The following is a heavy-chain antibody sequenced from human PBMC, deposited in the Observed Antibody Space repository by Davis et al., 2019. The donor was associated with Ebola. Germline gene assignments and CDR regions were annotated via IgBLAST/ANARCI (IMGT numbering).Heavy chain of an antibody. CDR1: GFTFSSYA. Sequence: GESLKISCAASGFTFSSYAMSWVRQAPGKGLEWVANIKQDGSEKYYVDSVKGRFTISRDNAKNSLYLQMNSLRAEDTAVYYCARESGPSFFDYWGQGTLVTVSS. J-gene: IGHJ4*02. CDR2: IKQDGSEK. D-gene: IGHD1-26*01. CDR3: ARESGPSFFDY. V-gene: IGHV3-7*01.